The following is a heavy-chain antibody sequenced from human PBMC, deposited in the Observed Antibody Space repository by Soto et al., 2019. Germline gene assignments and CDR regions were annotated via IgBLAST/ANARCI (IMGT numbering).Heavy chain of an antibody. D-gene: IGHD1-7*01. Sequence: VGSLRLSCEVSGLTFSNFAMSWVRQAPGKGLEWASAIGGSSGTTFYADSVKGRFTISKDYAKNMLYLQMNSLRAEDTAVYYCAKFKGFNWNYVFDYWGQGVPVTVSS. CDR3: AKFKGFNWNYVFDY. V-gene: IGHV3-23*01. CDR2: IGGSSGTT. CDR1: GLTFSNFA. J-gene: IGHJ4*02.